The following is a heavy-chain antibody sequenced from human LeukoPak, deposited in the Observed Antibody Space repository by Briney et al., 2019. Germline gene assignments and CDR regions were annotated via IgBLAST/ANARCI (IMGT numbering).Heavy chain of an antibody. V-gene: IGHV3-30*04. D-gene: IGHD3-3*01. J-gene: IGHJ4*02. CDR2: ISYDGSNK. Sequence: QPGRSLRLSCPASGFPCSSYAMDGVRQAPGKGLEWVAVISYDGSNKYYADSVKGRFTISRDNSKNTLYLQMNSLRAEDTAVYYCARGPRGTIFGVVTLYYIDYWGQGTLVTVSS. CDR1: GFPCSSYA. CDR3: ARGPRGTIFGVVTLYYIDY.